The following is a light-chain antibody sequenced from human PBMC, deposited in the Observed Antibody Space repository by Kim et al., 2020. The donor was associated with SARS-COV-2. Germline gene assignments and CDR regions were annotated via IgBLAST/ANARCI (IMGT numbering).Light chain of an antibody. J-gene: IGLJ2*01. Sequence: PAKAATISCGGTSIVRTSVTCYQEKPGQAPVLVISYDSDRPSVIPERFSGSTSGNTATLTISRVEAGDEADYYCQVWDSSSDHRVVFGGGTQLTVL. CDR2: YDS. CDR3: QVWDSSSDHRVV. V-gene: IGLV3-21*04. CDR1: SIVRTS.